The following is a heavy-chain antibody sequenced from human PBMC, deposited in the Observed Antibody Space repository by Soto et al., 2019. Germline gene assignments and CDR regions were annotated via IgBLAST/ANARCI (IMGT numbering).Heavy chain of an antibody. Sequence: PSETLSLTCTVSGDSISSYYWSWIRQPPGKGLEWLGYIYYTGSTNYNSSLKSRVTISVDTSKNQFSLKLSSVTAADTAVYYCAKRVQANGVITQDNWLAPWGQGTRVTVSS. CDR3: AKRVQANGVITQDNWLAP. V-gene: IGHV4-59*08. J-gene: IGHJ5*02. D-gene: IGHD3-10*01. CDR1: GDSISSYY. CDR2: IYYTGST.